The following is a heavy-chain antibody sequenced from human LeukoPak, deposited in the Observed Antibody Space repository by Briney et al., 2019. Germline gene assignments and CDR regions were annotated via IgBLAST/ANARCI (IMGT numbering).Heavy chain of an antibody. D-gene: IGHD7-27*01. CDR2: IKQDGNEK. Sequence: PGGSLRLSCAASGFTFSGHWMTLVRQAPGEGLEWVGNIKQDGNEKHYVDSVRGRFTISRDNAKDSLFLSMNSLRVDDTAVYYCARDRLGTGSHDYWGQGALVTVSS. CDR1: GFTFSGHW. J-gene: IGHJ4*02. V-gene: IGHV3-7*01. CDR3: ARDRLGTGSHDY.